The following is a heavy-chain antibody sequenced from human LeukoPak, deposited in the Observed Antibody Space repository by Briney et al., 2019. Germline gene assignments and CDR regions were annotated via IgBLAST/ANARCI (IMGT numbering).Heavy chain of an antibody. D-gene: IGHD7-27*01. V-gene: IGHV3-21*01. CDR2: ISSSSTYI. CDR1: GFTFSIYS. J-gene: IGHJ4*02. CDR3: ARDVPRTGADY. Sequence: PGGSLRLSCAASGFTFSIYSMNWVRQAPGKWLQWVSSISSSSTYIYYADSVKGRFTISRDNAKSSLYLQMDSLRADDTAVYYCARDVPRTGADYWGQGTLVTVSS.